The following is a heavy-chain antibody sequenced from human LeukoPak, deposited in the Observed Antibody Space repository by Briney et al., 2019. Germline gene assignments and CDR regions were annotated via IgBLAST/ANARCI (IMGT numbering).Heavy chain of an antibody. CDR1: GGSFSGKY. Sequence: PSETLSLTCAVSGGSFSGKYWTWIRQPPGKGLEWIGELTYSGSIYYNPSLKSRVTISVDTSKNQFSLKLNSVTAADTAVYYCARDLMTWGQGTLVTVSS. CDR2: LTYSGSI. J-gene: IGHJ4*02. CDR3: ARDLMT. V-gene: IGHV4-34*01.